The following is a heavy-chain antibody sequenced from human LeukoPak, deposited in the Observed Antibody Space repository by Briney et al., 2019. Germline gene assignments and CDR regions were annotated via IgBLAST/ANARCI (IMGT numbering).Heavy chain of an antibody. J-gene: IGHJ6*02. D-gene: IGHD3-10*01. CDR1: GFSVSSNY. Sequence: PGGSLRLSCAASGFSVSSNYMSWVRQAPGKGLEWVSVIYSGGYTNYADSVKGRFTISRDNSKNTLYLQMNSLRVEDTAVYYCAREFYYGSGSYGSVGYYYGMDVWGQGTTVTVSS. CDR2: IYSGGYT. CDR3: AREFYYGSGSYGSVGYYYGMDV. V-gene: IGHV3-53*01.